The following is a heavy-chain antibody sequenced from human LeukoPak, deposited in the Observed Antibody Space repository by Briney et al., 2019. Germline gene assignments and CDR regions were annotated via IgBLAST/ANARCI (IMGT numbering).Heavy chain of an antibody. CDR3: ARDRAAYSSSRTPFDY. Sequence: ASVKVSCKASGGTFSSYAISGVRQAPAKGLEWMGVIIPIFGTANYDKKFQGRVTITADESTSTAYMELSSLRSEDTAVYYCARDRAAYSSSRTPFDYWGQGTLVTVSS. CDR1: GGTFSSYA. V-gene: IGHV1-69*13. CDR2: IIPIFGTA. D-gene: IGHD6-13*01. J-gene: IGHJ4*02.